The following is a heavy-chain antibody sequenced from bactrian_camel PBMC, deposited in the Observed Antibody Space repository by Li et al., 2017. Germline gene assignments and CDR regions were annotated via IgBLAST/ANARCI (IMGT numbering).Heavy chain of an antibody. V-gene: IGHV3S53*01. J-gene: IGHJ4*01. CDR2: IDSDGDT. CDR3: ASGRKYRDRIYSLRDEYSY. D-gene: IGHD1*01. CDR1: GAIPSPHC. Sequence: HVQLVESGGGSVQPGGSLRLSCAASGAIPSPHCTGWFRQAPEKEREGVAGIDSDGDTTYADSVKGRFAISRDNAKNTVYLQMNSLKPEDTAMYYCASGRKYRDRIYSLRDEYSYWGHGTQVTVS.